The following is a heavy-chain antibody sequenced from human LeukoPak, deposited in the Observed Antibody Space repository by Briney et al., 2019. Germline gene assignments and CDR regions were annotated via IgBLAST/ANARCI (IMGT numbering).Heavy chain of an antibody. J-gene: IGHJ6*02. CDR3: ARDGPVAGIYYYYGMDV. CDR1: GYTFTSYD. Sequence: ASVKVSCKASGYTFTSYDINWVRQATGQGLEWMGWMNPNSGNTNYAQKFQGWVTMTRDTSISTAYMELSRLRSDDTAVYYCARDGPVAGIYYYYGMDVWGQGTTVTVSS. CDR2: MNPNSGNT. D-gene: IGHD6-19*01. V-gene: IGHV1-2*04.